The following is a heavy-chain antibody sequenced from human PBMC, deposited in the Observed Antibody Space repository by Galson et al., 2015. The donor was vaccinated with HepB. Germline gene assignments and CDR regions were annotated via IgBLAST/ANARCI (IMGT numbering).Heavy chain of an antibody. CDR2: IYYSGFT. CDR1: GVSISRHY. V-gene: IGHV4-59*11. Sequence: ETLSLTCTISGVSISRHYWSWIRQPPGKGLEWIGYIYYSGFTNYNPSFRSRVTLSVDPSKNQFSLKLNSVTAADTAVYYCATTPNYWGQGILVTVSS. CDR3: ATTPNY. D-gene: IGHD4-17*01. J-gene: IGHJ4*02.